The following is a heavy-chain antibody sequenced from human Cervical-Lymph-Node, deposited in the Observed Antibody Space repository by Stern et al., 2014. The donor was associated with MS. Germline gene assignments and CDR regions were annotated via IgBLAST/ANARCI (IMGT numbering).Heavy chain of an antibody. D-gene: IGHD1-14*01. CDR2: IYYSGST. CDR1: GGSISSYY. Sequence: VQLVESGPGLVKPSETLSLTCTVSGGSISSYYWSWIRQPPGKGLEWIGYIYYSGSTNYNPSLKSRVTISVDTSKNQFSLKLSSVTAADTAVYYCARERPDRIYGMDVWGQGTTVTVSS. J-gene: IGHJ6*02. CDR3: ARERPDRIYGMDV. V-gene: IGHV4-59*01.